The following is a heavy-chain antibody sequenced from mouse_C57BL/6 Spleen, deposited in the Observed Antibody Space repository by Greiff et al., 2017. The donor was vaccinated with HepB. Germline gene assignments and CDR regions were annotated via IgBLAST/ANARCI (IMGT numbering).Heavy chain of an antibody. CDR3: ARGLYEVYEGPWFAY. D-gene: IGHD2-2*01. V-gene: IGHV5-4*01. Sequence: EVQLVESGGGLVKPGGSLKLSCAASGFTFSSYAMSWVRQTPEKRLEWVATISDGGSYTDYPDNVKGRFTISRDNAKNNLYLQMSQLNSEDTDMCYCARGLYEVYEGPWFAYWGQGTLVTVSA. CDR2: ISDGGSYT. CDR1: GFTFSSYA. J-gene: IGHJ3*01.